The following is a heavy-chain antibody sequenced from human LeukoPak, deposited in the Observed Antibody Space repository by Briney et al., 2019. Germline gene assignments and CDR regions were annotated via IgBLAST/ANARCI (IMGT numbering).Heavy chain of an antibody. CDR1: GYTFTGYY. V-gene: IGHV1-2*02. CDR2: INPNSGGT. CDR3: ARATRRIQLWLSDYYYMDV. J-gene: IGHJ6*03. Sequence: ASVKVSCKASGYTFTGYYMRWVRQAPGQGLEWMGWINPNSGGTNYARKFQGRVTMTRDTSISTAYMELSRLRSDDTAVYYCARATRRIQLWLSDYYYMDVWGKGTTVTIFS. D-gene: IGHD5-18*01.